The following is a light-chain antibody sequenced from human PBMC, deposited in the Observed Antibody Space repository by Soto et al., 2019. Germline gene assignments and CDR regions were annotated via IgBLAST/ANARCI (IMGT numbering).Light chain of an antibody. CDR2: DAS. J-gene: IGKJ1*01. Sequence: IVMTQSPATLSVSPGERATLSCRASQSVGTKLAWYQQTRGQAPRLLIYDASNRATGIPARFSGSGSGTDFTLTISSLEPEDFAVYYCQQRSNWPWTFGQGTKVDI. V-gene: IGKV3-11*01. CDR3: QQRSNWPWT. CDR1: QSVGTK.